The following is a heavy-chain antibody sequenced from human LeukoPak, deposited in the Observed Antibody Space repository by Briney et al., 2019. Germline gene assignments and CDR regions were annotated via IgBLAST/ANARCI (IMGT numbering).Heavy chain of an antibody. Sequence: PGGSLRLSCAASEFTFSSYAVSWVRQAPGKGLEWVSAISDSGGSTYYADSVKGRFTISRGNSKNTVYLQMNSLRAEDTAVYYCAKDRRACSSSSCYYRFDYWGQGTLVTVSS. CDR3: AKDRRACSSSSCYYRFDY. CDR1: EFTFSSYA. J-gene: IGHJ4*02. CDR2: ISDSGGST. D-gene: IGHD2-2*01. V-gene: IGHV3-23*01.